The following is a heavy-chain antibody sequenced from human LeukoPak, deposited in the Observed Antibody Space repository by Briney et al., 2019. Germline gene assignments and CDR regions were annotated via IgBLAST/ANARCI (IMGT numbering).Heavy chain of an antibody. J-gene: IGHJ4*02. Sequence: GGSPRLSCAASGFTFSSYSMNWVRQAPGKGLEWVSYISSSSSTIYYADSVKGRFTISRDNAKNSLYLQMNSLRPEDSAVYYCARGGFGGPFDYWGQGTLVTVSS. CDR2: ISSSSSTI. D-gene: IGHD3-10*01. V-gene: IGHV3-48*01. CDR1: GFTFSSYS. CDR3: ARGGFGGPFDY.